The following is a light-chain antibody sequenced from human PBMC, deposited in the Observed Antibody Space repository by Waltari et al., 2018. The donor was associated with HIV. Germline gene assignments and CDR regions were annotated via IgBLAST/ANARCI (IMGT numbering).Light chain of an antibody. CDR2: ATI. J-gene: IGLJ2*01. Sequence: QSVLTEPPSVAEPPAQMLTIPCTASSPHFGAGSCVHWYQRLPGPAPNILIFATINRPSGVPDRFSGSSSGTSASLAITGLQAEDEADYYCQSYDSSLTMVFGGGTKVTVL. V-gene: IGLV1-40*01. CDR3: QSYDSSLTMV. CDR1: SPHFGAGSC.